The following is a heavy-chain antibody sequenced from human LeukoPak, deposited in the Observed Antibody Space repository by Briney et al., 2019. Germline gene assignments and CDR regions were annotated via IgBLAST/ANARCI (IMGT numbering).Heavy chain of an antibody. J-gene: IGHJ5*02. Sequence: GGSLRLSCAAFGFTFRDSAMHWVRQASGKGLEWIGRVKTKANNYATAYAASVMGRFTISRDNTKSTLYLQMNRLRAEDTAVYFCARSISWHDGWFDPWGQGTLVTVSS. D-gene: IGHD2-2*01. CDR1: GFTFRDSA. CDR2: VKTKANNYAT. V-gene: IGHV3-73*01. CDR3: ARSISWHDGWFDP.